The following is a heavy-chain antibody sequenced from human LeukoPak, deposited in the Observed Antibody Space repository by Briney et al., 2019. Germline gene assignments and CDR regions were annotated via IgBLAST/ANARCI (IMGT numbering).Heavy chain of an antibody. CDR3: ARDGTVTAGPFDP. J-gene: IGHJ5*02. CDR1: GITFSSFG. Sequence: GGSLRLSCAAPGITFSSFGMHWLRQAPGKGLEWVAFIWYDGSNKYYADSVKGRFTISRDNSKSTLYLQMNSLRAGDTAVYYCARDGTVTAGPFDPWGRGTLVTVSS. V-gene: IGHV3-33*01. CDR2: IWYDGSNK. D-gene: IGHD4-11*01.